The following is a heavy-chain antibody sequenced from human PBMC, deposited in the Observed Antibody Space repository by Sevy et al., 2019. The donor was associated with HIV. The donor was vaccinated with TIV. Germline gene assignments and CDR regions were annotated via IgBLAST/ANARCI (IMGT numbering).Heavy chain of an antibody. Sequence: ASVKVSCKASGGTFSSYAISWVRQAPGQGLEWMGGIIPIFGTANYAQKFQGTVTITADKSTSTAYMELSSLRSEDTAVYYCAGMYVDTAMVTGRYFDLWGRGTLVTVSS. D-gene: IGHD5-18*01. CDR3: AGMYVDTAMVTGRYFDL. J-gene: IGHJ2*01. V-gene: IGHV1-69*06. CDR2: IIPIFGTA. CDR1: GGTFSSYA.